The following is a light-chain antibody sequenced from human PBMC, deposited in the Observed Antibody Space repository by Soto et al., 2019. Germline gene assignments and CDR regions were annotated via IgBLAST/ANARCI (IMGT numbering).Light chain of an antibody. CDR1: SSDVGGYNY. Sequence: QSVLTQPASVSGSPGQSITISCTGTSSDVGGYNYVSWYQQHPGKAPKLMIYEVTNRPSGVSNRFSGPKSGNTASLTIFGLQAEDEADYYCSSYTSSSTPVFGGGTKLTVL. CDR2: EVT. J-gene: IGLJ3*02. CDR3: SSYTSSSTPV. V-gene: IGLV2-14*01.